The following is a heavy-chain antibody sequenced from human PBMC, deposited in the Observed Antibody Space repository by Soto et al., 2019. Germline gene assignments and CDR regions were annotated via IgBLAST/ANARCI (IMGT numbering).Heavy chain of an antibody. J-gene: IGHJ6*02. CDR1: GYTFTRST. CDR3: AQCLLGVNYYYGMDV. V-gene: IGHV1-3*01. CDR2: INAGNSDT. D-gene: IGHD3-16*01. Sequence: GASVKVSCKASGYTFTRSTIHLVGQGPRQRLEGIGWINAGNSDTKYSQKFQGRVTITSDTSASTAYMELSSLRSEDTAVYYCAQCLLGVNYYYGMDVWGQGTTVTVSS.